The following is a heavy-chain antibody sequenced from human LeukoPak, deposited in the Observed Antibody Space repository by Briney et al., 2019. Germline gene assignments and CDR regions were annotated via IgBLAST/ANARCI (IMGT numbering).Heavy chain of an antibody. CDR2: IYHSGST. V-gene: IGHV4-38-2*02. CDR3: ARRTYLWFGELDY. D-gene: IGHD3-10*01. Sequence: SETLSLTCTVSGYSIRSGYYWVWIRQPPGKGLEWIGTIYHSGSTYYNPSLKSRVIISVDTSKNQFSLKLSSVTAADTAIYYCARRTYLWFGELDYWGQGTLVTVSS. CDR1: GYSIRSGYY. J-gene: IGHJ4*02.